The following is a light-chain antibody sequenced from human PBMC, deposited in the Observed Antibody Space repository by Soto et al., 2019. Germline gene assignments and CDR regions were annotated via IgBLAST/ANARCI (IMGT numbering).Light chain of an antibody. Sequence: QSVLTQSPSASASLGASVKLTCTLSSGHSRYAIAWHQQQPEKGPRYLMKLNSDGSHSKGDGIPDRFSGSSSGAERYLTISSLQSEDEADYYCQTGGTGILFGGRTKLTVL. CDR1: SGHSRYA. CDR2: LNSDGSH. J-gene: IGLJ2*01. V-gene: IGLV4-69*01. CDR3: QTGGTGIL.